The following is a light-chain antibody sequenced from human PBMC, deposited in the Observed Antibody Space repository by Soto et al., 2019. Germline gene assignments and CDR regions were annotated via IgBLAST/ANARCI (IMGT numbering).Light chain of an antibody. J-gene: IGLJ1*01. CDR1: SSDIGAGFD. Sequence: QSVLTQPPSVSGAPGQRVTISCIGSSSDIGAGFDVHWYQQLPGTAPKLLISGNTDRPSGVPDRFSASKSGTSSSLAIAGLEAEDEADYYCQSSDSIVRGGVFGTGTKVTVL. CDR3: QSSDSIVRGGV. CDR2: GNT. V-gene: IGLV1-40*01.